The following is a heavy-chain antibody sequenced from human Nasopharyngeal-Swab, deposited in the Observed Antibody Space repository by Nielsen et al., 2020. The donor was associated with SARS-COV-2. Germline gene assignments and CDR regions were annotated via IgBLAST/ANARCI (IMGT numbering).Heavy chain of an antibody. CDR2: IKSKTDGGTT. D-gene: IGHD5-18*01. CDR1: GFTFSNAW. CDR3: TTGRGYSYGYYYYYMDV. J-gene: IGHJ6*03. V-gene: IGHV3-15*01. Sequence: GGSLRLSCAASGFTFSNAWMSWVRQAPGKGLEWVGRIKSKTDGGTTDYAAPVKGRFTISRDDSKNTLYLQMNSLKTEDTAVYYCTTGRGYSYGYYYYYMDVWGKGTTVTVSS.